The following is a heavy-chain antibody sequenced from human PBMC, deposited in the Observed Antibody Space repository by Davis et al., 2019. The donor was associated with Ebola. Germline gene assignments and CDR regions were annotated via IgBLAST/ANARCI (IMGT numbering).Heavy chain of an antibody. D-gene: IGHD4-17*01. CDR3: AREVSWYGDYGWFDP. J-gene: IGHJ5*02. CDR2: IIPILGIA. Sequence: AASVKVSCKASGGTFSSYAISWVRQAPGQGLEWMGRIIPILGIANYAQKFQGRVTITADESTSTAYMELSSLRSEDTAVYYCAREVSWYGDYGWFDPWGQGTLVTVSS. CDR1: GGTFSSYA. V-gene: IGHV1-69*04.